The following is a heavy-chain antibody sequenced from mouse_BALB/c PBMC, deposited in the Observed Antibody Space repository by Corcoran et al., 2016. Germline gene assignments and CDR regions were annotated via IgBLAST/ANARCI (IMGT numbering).Heavy chain of an antibody. CDR2: IYWDDDK. CDR3: SRREALTTVDYAMDY. CDR1: GFSLSTSGMG. D-gene: IGHD1-1*01. V-gene: IGHV8-12*01. J-gene: IGHJ4*01. Sequence: QVTLKESGPGILQPSQTLRLTCSFSGFSLSTSGMGVSWIRQPSGKGLEWLAHIYWDDDKRYNQSLKSRLTIPKDTSRNQVFLKITSVDTAVTATHYCSRREALTTVDYAMDYWGQGTSVTVSS.